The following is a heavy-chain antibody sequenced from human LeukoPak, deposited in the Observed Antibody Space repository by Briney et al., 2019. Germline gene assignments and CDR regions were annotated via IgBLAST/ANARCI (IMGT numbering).Heavy chain of an antibody. CDR3: ARDEVDYDILTGYYWY. CDR1: GFTFNTYA. J-gene: IGHJ4*02. D-gene: IGHD3-9*01. Sequence: SGGSLRLSCAASGFTFNTYAMSWVRQAPGKGLEWVSGIGDSGGRTSYADSVKGRFTISRDNAKNSLYLQMNSLRAEDTAVYYCARDEVDYDILTGYYWYWGQGTLVTVSS. V-gene: IGHV3-23*01. CDR2: IGDSGGRT.